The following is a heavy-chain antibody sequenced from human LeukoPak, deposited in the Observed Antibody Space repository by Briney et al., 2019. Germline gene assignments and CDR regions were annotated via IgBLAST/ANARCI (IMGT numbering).Heavy chain of an antibody. CDR2: IWYDGSMK. Sequence: HPGGSLRLSCSPSGFTFSTYGMHWVRQAPGKGLEWVSVIWYDGSMKYYADSVKGRVTISRDNSKNTLHLQVNSLRAEDTAVYYCVGSSGCSYDPLDIWGQGTVVTVSS. D-gene: IGHD6-19*01. J-gene: IGHJ3*02. CDR3: VGSSGCSYDPLDI. V-gene: IGHV3-33*01. CDR1: GFTFSTYG.